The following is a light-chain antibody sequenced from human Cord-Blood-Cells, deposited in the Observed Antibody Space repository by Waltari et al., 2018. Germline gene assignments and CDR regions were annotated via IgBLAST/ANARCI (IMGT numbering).Light chain of an antibody. CDR3: SSYTSSSTLV. V-gene: IGLV2-14*01. CDR1: SSDVGGYNY. CDR2: DVS. Sequence: QSALTPPASVSGSPGPSITISCPGTSSDVGGYNYVSLYQQHPGKAPKLMIYDVSNRPSGVSNRFSGSKSGNTASLTISGLQAEDEADYYCSSYTSSSTLVFGGGTKLTVL. J-gene: IGLJ2*01.